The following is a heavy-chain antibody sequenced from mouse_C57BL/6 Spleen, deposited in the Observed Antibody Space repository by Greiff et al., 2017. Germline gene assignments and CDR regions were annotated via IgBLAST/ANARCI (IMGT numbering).Heavy chain of an antibody. Sequence: VKLMESGAELVRPGASVTLSCKASGYTFTDYEMHWVKQTPVHGLEWIGAIDPETGGTAYNQKFKGKAILTADKSSSTAYMELRSLTSEDSAVYYCTRDTTVVEYYFDYWGQGTTLTVSS. J-gene: IGHJ2*01. D-gene: IGHD1-1*01. CDR2: IDPETGGT. CDR3: TRDTTVVEYYFDY. V-gene: IGHV1-15*01. CDR1: GYTFTDYE.